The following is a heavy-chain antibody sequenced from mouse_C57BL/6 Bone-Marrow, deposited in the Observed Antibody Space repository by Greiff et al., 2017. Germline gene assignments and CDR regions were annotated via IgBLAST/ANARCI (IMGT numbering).Heavy chain of an antibody. D-gene: IGHD2-4*01. J-gene: IGHJ4*01. CDR2: INPNYGTT. CDR1: GYSFTDYN. Sequence: VQLQQSGPELVKPGASVKISCKASGYSFTDYNMNWVKQSNGKSLEWIGVINPNYGTTSYNQKFKGKATFTVDQSSSTAYMQLNSLTSEDSAVYCGARGYDYDYAMDYWGQGTSVTVSS. CDR3: ARGYDYDYAMDY. V-gene: IGHV1-39*01.